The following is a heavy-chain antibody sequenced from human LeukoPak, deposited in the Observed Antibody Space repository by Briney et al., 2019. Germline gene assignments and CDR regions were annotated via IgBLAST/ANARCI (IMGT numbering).Heavy chain of an antibody. V-gene: IGHV1-69*13. D-gene: IGHD3-10*01. CDR1: GGTFSSYA. J-gene: IGHJ4*02. CDR3: ARDRWFGEYYFDY. CDR2: IIPIFGTA. Sequence: ASVKVSCKASGGTFSSYAISWVRQAPGQGLEWMGGIIPIFGTANYAQKFQGRVTITADESTSTAYMELSSLRSEDTAVYYCARDRWFGEYYFDYWGQGTLVTVSS.